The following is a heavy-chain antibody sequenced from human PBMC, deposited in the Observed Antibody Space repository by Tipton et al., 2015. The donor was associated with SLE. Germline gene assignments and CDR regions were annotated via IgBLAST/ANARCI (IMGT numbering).Heavy chain of an antibody. CDR1: GFTFSGYT. J-gene: IGHJ4*02. D-gene: IGHD3-10*01. CDR2: ISLGSRYI. CDR3: AAYGSGSYYQRPVFDY. V-gene: IGHV3-21*01. Sequence: SLRLSCAASGFTFSGYTMNWVRQAPGKGLEWVSSISLGSRYINYADPVKGRFTITRDDAKKSLYLQMNSLTVEDTAVYYCAAYGSGSYYQRPVFDYWGQGTLATVSS.